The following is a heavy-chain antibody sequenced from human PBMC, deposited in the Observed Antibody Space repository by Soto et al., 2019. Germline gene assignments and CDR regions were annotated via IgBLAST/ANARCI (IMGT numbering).Heavy chain of an antibody. V-gene: IGHV3-7*01. J-gene: IGHJ3*02. CDR3: ANGGASGTRLQAFDI. Sequence: GGSLRLSCAASGFIFSNYWMNWVRQAPGKGLEWVANIEQDGSEKYYVDSVKGRFTISRDNAKNSLYLQMNSLRAEDTAVYYCANGGASGTRLQAFDIWGQGTMVTVSS. D-gene: IGHD2-15*01. CDR2: IEQDGSEK. CDR1: GFIFSNYW.